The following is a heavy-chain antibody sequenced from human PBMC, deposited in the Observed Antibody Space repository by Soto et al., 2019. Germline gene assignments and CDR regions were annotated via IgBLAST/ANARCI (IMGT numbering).Heavy chain of an antibody. V-gene: IGHV3-30*03. J-gene: IGHJ4*02. CDR2: ISYDGSNK. D-gene: IGHD5-12*01. CDR3: ARDSREYNAYDYN. Sequence: SLRLSWAASGFTFSSYGMQWVRQAPGKGLEWVAVISYDGSNKYYADSVKGRFTISRDNAKSSLYLQMNSLRAEDTAVYYCARDSREYNAYDYNWGQGTLVTVSS. CDR1: GFTFSSYG.